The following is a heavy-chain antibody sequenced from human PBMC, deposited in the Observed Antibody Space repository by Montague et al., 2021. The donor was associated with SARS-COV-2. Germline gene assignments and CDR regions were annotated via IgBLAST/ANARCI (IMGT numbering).Heavy chain of an antibody. Sequence: SETLSLTCTVSGVSVSSGSYYWSWIRQPPGKGLEWIGYIYYSGSTNYNPSLKSRVTISVDTSKNQFSLKLSSVTAADTAVYYCARDPWRITIFGVVTRYGMDVWGQGTTVTVSS. CDR3: ARDPWRITIFGVVTRYGMDV. CDR2: IYYSGST. J-gene: IGHJ6*02. V-gene: IGHV4-61*01. D-gene: IGHD3-3*01. CDR1: GVSVSSGSYY.